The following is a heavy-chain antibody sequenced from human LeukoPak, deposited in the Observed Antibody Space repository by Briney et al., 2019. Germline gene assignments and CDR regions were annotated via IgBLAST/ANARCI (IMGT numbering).Heavy chain of an antibody. CDR2: IYYSGST. Sequence: SETLPLTCTVSGGSISSSSYYWGWIRQPPGKGLEWIGSIYYSGSTYYNPSLKSRVTISVDTSKNQFSLKLSSVTAADTAVYYCAREYYDSSGPPGYWGQGTLVTVSS. CDR1: GGSISSSSYY. CDR3: AREYYDSSGPPGY. V-gene: IGHV4-39*07. D-gene: IGHD3-22*01. J-gene: IGHJ4*02.